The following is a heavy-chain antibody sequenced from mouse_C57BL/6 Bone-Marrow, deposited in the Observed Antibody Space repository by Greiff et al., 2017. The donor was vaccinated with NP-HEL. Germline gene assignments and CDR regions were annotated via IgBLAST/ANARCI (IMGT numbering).Heavy chain of an antibody. D-gene: IGHD2-3*01. CDR3: ARYYDGYYWFAY. CDR2: INPNNGGT. CDR1: GYTFTDYN. V-gene: IGHV1-22*01. Sequence: EVQLQQSGPELVKPGASVKMSCKASGYTFTDYNMHWVKQSHGKSLEWFGYINPNNGGTSSNQKFKGKATLTVNKSSSTAYMELRSLTSEDSAVYYCARYYDGYYWFAYWGQGTLVTVSA. J-gene: IGHJ3*01.